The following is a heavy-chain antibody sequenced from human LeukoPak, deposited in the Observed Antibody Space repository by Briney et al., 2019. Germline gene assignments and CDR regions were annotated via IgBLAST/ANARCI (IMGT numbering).Heavy chain of an antibody. D-gene: IGHD6-19*01. CDR1: GGSFSGYY. Sequence: SETLSLTCAVYGGSFSGYYWSWIRQPPGKGLEWIGEINHSGSTNYNPSLKSRVTISVDTSKNQFSLKLSSATAADTAVYYCARAAVGRDAFDIWGQGTMVTVSS. V-gene: IGHV4-34*01. J-gene: IGHJ3*02. CDR2: INHSGST. CDR3: ARAAVGRDAFDI.